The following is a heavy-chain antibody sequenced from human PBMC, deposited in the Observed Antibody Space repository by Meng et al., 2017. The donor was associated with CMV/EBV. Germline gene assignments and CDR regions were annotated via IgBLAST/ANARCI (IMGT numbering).Heavy chain of an antibody. V-gene: IGHV3-23*01. CDR3: AKDQGSLIFGVVITSYYYYGMDV. D-gene: IGHD3-3*01. Sequence: GGSLRLSCAASGFTFSSYAMSWVRQAPGKGLEWASAISGSGGSTYYADSVKGRFTISRDNSKNTLYLQMNSLRAEDTAVYYCAKDQGSLIFGVVITSYYYYGMDVWGQGTTVTVSS. CDR2: ISGSGGST. CDR1: GFTFSSYA. J-gene: IGHJ6*02.